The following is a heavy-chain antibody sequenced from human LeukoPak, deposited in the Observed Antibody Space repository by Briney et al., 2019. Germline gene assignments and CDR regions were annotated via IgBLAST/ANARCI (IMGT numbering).Heavy chain of an antibody. CDR2: VTGYNGNT. CDR1: GYTFTSYG. Sequence: ASVTVSCKAYGYTFTSYGFNWVRQAPGQGLEWMGWVTGYNGNTNYAQKIQGRVTMTTDTSTSTAYMELRSLRSDDTAVYYCARDRGCSGGGCYDNWFDPWGQGTLVIVSS. D-gene: IGHD2-15*01. V-gene: IGHV1-18*01. J-gene: IGHJ5*02. CDR3: ARDRGCSGGGCYDNWFDP.